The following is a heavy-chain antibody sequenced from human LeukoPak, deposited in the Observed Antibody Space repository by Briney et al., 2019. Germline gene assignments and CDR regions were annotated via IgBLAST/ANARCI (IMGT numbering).Heavy chain of an antibody. V-gene: IGHV7-4-1*02. J-gene: IGHJ4*02. CDR3: ARVWDSSGWPYYFDY. CDR1: GYTFTNYA. D-gene: IGHD6-19*01. Sequence: ASVKVSCKASGYTFTNYAMNWVRQAPGQGLEWMGWINTNTGNPTYAQGFTGRFVFSLDTSVSTAYLQISSLKAEDTAVYYCARVWDSSGWPYYFDYWGQGTLVTVSS. CDR2: INTNTGNP.